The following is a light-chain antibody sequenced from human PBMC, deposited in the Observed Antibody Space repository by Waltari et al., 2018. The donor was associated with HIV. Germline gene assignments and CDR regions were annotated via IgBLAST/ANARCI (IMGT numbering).Light chain of an antibody. V-gene: IGKV2-28*01. Sequence: DMVMTQVPHALPVTPGEPASISCRSSQGFMRSNGYNYLHWYLQKPGQSPQLLIYLASNRASGVPDRFSGRGSGTYFTLTINRVEADDVGVYYSMQALERPTFGGGTKVEIK. J-gene: IGKJ4*01. CDR2: LAS. CDR3: MQALERPT. CDR1: QGFMRSNGYNY.